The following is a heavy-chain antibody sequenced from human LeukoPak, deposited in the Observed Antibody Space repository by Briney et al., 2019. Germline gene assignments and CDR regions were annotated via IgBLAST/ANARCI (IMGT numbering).Heavy chain of an antibody. CDR2: IYYSGST. Sequence: SETLSLTCTVSGGSISSYYWSWIRQPPGKGLEWIGYIYYSGSTNYNPSLKSRVTISVDTSKNQFSLKLSSVTAADTAVYYCVSYDSGYVTVNWGQGTLVTVSS. CDR1: GGSISSYY. CDR3: VSYDSGYVTVN. J-gene: IGHJ4*02. D-gene: IGHD5-12*01. V-gene: IGHV4-59*08.